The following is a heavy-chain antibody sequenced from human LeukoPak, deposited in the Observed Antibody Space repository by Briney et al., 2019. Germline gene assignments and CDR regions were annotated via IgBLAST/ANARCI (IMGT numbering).Heavy chain of an antibody. D-gene: IGHD2-2*02. CDR2: INHSGST. Sequence: PSETLSLTCAVYGGSFSGYYWSWIRQPPGKGLEWIGGINHSGSTNYNPSLKSRVTISVDTSKNQFSLKLSSVTAADTAVYYCASRYCSSTSCYRRAYDAFDIWGQGTMVTVSS. V-gene: IGHV4-34*01. J-gene: IGHJ3*02. CDR3: ASRYCSSTSCYRRAYDAFDI. CDR1: GGSFSGYY.